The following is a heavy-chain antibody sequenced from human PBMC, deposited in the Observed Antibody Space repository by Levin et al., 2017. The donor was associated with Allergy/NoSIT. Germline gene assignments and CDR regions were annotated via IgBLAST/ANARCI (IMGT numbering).Heavy chain of an antibody. J-gene: IGHJ6*02. CDR1: GYSFISYW. V-gene: IGHV5-51*01. D-gene: IGHD2-2*01. CDR2: IYPGDSDT. CDR3: ARHCTTTSCYYSFAMDV. Sequence: GESLKISCKGSGYSFISYWIGWVRHMPGKGLEWMGIIYPGDSDTTYSPSFQGQVTISADKSTSTAYLQWSSLKASDTAMYYCARHCTTTSCYYSFAMDVWGQGTTVTVSS.